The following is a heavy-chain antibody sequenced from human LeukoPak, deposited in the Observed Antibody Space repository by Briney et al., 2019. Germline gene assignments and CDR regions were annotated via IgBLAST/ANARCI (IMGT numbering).Heavy chain of an antibody. CDR3: ARCIVVVPAARFDP. V-gene: IGHV4-39*01. Sequence: GSLRLSCAASGFTFSSYWGWIRQPPGKGLEWIGSIYYSGSTYYNPSLKSRATISVDTSKNQFSLKLSSVTAADTAVYYCARCIVVVPAARFDPWGQGTLVTVSS. CDR2: IYYSGST. J-gene: IGHJ5*02. CDR1: GFTFSSY. D-gene: IGHD2-2*01.